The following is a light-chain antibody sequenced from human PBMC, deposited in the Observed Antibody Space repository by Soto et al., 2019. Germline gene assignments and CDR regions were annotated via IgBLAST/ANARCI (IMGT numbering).Light chain of an antibody. CDR1: QDIGIY. Sequence: IQLTQSPSSLSASVGDRVTITCRASQDIGIYLAWYQQKPGKAPNLLIYAASSLQRGVPSRFSGSGSGTDFTLTISTLQPEDFGTYYCQQYNSYSWTFGQGTKVDIK. V-gene: IGKV1-16*01. CDR3: QQYNSYSWT. J-gene: IGKJ1*01. CDR2: AAS.